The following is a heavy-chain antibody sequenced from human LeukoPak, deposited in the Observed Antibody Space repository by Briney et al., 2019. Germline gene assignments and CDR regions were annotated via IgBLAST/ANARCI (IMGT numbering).Heavy chain of an antibody. CDR1: GFTFSSYS. V-gene: IGHV3-21*01. D-gene: IGHD3-10*01. J-gene: IGHJ4*02. CDR3: ATTITMVRGLIITFFDY. Sequence: PGGSLRLSCAASGFTFSSYSMNWVRQAPGKGLEWVSSISSSSSYIYYADSVEGRFTISRDNAKNSLYLQMNSLTAEDTAVYYCATTITMVRGLIITFFDYWGQGTLVTVSS. CDR2: ISSSSSYI.